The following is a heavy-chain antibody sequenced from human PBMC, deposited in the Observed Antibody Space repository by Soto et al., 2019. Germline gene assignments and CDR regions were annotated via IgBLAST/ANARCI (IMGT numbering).Heavy chain of an antibody. V-gene: IGHV3-23*01. D-gene: IGHD3-10*01. J-gene: IGHJ4*02. Sequence: GGSLRLSCAASGFTFSHHPMSWVRQAPGKGLEWVAAISDDGSSTYYADSVKGRFTISRDNSKNTLYVQMNSLRHEDTAVYYCAKKVNAGAGSQYFDFWGQGTLVTVSS. CDR1: GFTFSHHP. CDR2: ISDDGSST. CDR3: AKKVNAGAGSQYFDF.